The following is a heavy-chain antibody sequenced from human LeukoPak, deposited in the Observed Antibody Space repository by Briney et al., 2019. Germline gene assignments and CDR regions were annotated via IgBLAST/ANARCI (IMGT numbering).Heavy chain of an antibody. V-gene: IGHV1-24*01. CDR2: FDPEDGET. D-gene: IGHD2-2*03. Sequence: GASVKVSCKVSGYTLTELSMHWVRQAPGKGLEWMGGFDPEDGETIYAQKFQGRVTMTEDTSTDTAYMELSSLRSEDTAVYYCATVGYCSSTSCYNHWGQGTLVTVSS. CDR3: ATVGYCSSTSCYNH. J-gene: IGHJ4*02. CDR1: GYTLTELS.